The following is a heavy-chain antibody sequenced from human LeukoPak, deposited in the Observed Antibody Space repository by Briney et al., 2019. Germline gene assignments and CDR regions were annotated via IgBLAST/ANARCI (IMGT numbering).Heavy chain of an antibody. Sequence: GGALQSSYKGAGCCFTSYWIGWGRRMPGKGGGWMGIIYPGDSDTRYSPSFQGQVTISADKSISTAYLQWSSLKASDTAMYYCARHGVATIPYFHYWGQGTLVTVS. V-gene: IGHV5-51*01. CDR2: IYPGDSDT. J-gene: IGHJ4*02. D-gene: IGHD5-12*01. CDR1: GCCFTSYW. CDR3: ARHGVATIPYFHY.